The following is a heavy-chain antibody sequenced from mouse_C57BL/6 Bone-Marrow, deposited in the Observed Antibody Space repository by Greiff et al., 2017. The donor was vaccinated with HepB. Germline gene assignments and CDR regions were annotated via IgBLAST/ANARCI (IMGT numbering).Heavy chain of an antibody. J-gene: IGHJ4*01. Sequence: QVQLQQPGAELVMPGASVKLSCKASGYTFTSYWMHWVKQRPGQGLEWIGEIDPSDSYTNYNQKFKGKSTLTVDKSSSTAYMQLSSLTSEDSAVYYCAYLLRGDYAMDYWGQGTSVTVSS. CDR1: GYTFTSYW. CDR3: AYLLRGDYAMDY. CDR2: IDPSDSYT. D-gene: IGHD1-1*01. V-gene: IGHV1-69*01.